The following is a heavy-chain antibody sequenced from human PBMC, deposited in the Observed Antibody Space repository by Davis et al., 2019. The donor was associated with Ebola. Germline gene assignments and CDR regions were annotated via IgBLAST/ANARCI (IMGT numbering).Heavy chain of an antibody. V-gene: IGHV1-18*04. D-gene: IGHD3-22*01. J-gene: IGHJ6*02. CDR1: GYTFTSYG. CDR3: AREGKGYYYDSSALGGMDV. Sequence: ASVKVSCKASGYTFTSYGISWVRQAPGQGLEWMGWISAYNGNTNYAQKFQGRVTMTRDTSTSTVYMELSSLRSEDTAVYYCAREGKGYYYDSSALGGMDVWGQGTTVTVSS. CDR2: ISAYNGNT.